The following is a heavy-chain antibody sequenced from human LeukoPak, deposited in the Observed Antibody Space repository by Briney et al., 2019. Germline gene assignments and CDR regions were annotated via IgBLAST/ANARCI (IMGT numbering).Heavy chain of an antibody. V-gene: IGHV3-7*01. CDR1: GFTCSNYS. CDR2: IQRGGSNK. J-gene: IGHJ4*02. D-gene: IGHD6-6*01. Sequence: GGSLRLSCVASGFTCSNYSMNWVRQAPGKGLEWVASIQRGGSNKYHVDSVKGRFTISRDNAKNSLYLQMNSLRAEDTAVYFWARSHSWSSFFDNWGEGTLVTVS. CDR3: ARSHSWSSFFDN.